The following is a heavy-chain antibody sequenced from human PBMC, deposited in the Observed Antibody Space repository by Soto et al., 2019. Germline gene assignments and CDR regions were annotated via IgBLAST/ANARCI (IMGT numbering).Heavy chain of an antibody. CDR3: ARLEGLATISYYFDF. CDR2: IYYRGNA. D-gene: IGHD3-9*01. J-gene: IGHJ4*02. V-gene: IGHV4-39*01. Sequence: SSETLSLTCPVSGGSISSGDYYWSWIRQPPGKGLEWIGSIYYRGNAYYNPSLQTRVTISLDKSKSQFSLKLNSVTAADSAVYFCARLEGLATISYYFDFWGPGALVTVSS. CDR1: GGSISSGDYY.